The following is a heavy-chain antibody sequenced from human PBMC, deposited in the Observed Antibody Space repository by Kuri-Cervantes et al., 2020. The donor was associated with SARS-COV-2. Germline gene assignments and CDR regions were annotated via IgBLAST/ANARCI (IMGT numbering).Heavy chain of an antibody. Sequence: SETLSLTCTVSGGSISSSSYYWGWIRQPPGKGLEWIGSIYYSGSTYYNPSLKSRVTISVDTSKNQFSLKLSSVTAADTAVYYCARHMPHIVVVPAAIYYWGQGTLVTVSS. CDR3: ARHMPHIVVVPAAIYY. CDR2: IYYSGST. V-gene: IGHV4-39*01. D-gene: IGHD2-2*01. J-gene: IGHJ4*02. CDR1: GGSISSSSYY.